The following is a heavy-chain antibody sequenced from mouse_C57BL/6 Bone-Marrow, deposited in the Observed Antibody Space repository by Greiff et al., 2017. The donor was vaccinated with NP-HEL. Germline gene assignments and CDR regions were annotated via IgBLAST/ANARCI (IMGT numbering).Heavy chain of an antibody. Sequence: VQLQQPGAELVKPGASVKLSCKASGYTFTSYWMQWVKQRPGQGLEWIGEIDPSDSYTNYNQKFKGKATLTVDTSSSTAYMQLSSLTSEDSAVYYCARGGNPTSYWYFDVWGTGTTVTVSS. J-gene: IGHJ1*03. CDR2: IDPSDSYT. CDR3: ARGGNPTSYWYFDV. CDR1: GYTFTSYW. D-gene: IGHD2-10*01. V-gene: IGHV1-50*01.